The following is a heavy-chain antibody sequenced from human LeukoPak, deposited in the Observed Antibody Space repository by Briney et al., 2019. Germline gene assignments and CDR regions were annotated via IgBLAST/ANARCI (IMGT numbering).Heavy chain of an antibody. V-gene: IGHV3-48*04. CDR1: GFTFDDSV. J-gene: IGHJ4*02. CDR3: AKDGRGGIQSY. D-gene: IGHD3-16*01. Sequence: GGSLRLSCAASGFTFDDSVMSWVRQAPGKGLEWVSYISSSSSTIYYADSVKGRFTISRDNAKNSLYLQMNSLRAEDTAVYYCAKDGRGGIQSYWGQGTLVTVSS. CDR2: ISSSSSTI.